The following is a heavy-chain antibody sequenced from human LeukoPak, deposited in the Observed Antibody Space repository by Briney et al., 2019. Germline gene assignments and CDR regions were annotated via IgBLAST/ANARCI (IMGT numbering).Heavy chain of an antibody. J-gene: IGHJ5*02. CDR2: ISSSSYI. D-gene: IGHD2-2*01. Sequence: GGSLRLSCAASGFTFSSYSMNWVRQAPGKGLEWVSSISSSSYIYYADSVKGRFTISRDNAKNSLYLQMNSLRAEDTAVYYCARSGDCSSTSCWFDPWGQGTLVTVSS. V-gene: IGHV3-21*01. CDR3: ARSGDCSSTSCWFDP. CDR1: GFTFSSYS.